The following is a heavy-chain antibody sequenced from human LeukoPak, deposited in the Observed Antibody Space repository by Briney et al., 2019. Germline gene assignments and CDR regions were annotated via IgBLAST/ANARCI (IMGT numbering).Heavy chain of an antibody. J-gene: IGHJ6*02. CDR3: ARDRTYYYDSSGYLYYYYGMDV. CDR1: GGSISSYY. Sequence: SETLSLTCTVSGGSISSYYWSWIRQPPGKGLEWIGYIYYSGSTNYNPSLKSRVTISVDTSKNQFSLKLSSVTAADTAVYYCARDRTYYYDSSGYLYYYYGMDVWGQGTTVTVSS. CDR2: IYYSGST. V-gene: IGHV4-59*01. D-gene: IGHD3-22*01.